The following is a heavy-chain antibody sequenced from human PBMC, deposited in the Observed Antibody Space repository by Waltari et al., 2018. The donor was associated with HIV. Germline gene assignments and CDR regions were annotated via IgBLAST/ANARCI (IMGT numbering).Heavy chain of an antibody. CDR3: ARDQVGATYFDY. CDR2: IYHSGTT. J-gene: IGHJ4*02. CDR1: GYSTSSVYY. D-gene: IGHD1-26*01. V-gene: IGHV4-38-2*02. Sequence: QVQLQESGPGLVKPSETLSLTCAVSGYSTSSVYYSGRTRQPPGKGLEWIGSIYHSGTTYYNPSLKSRVTISIDTSKNQVSLKLSSVTAADTAVYYCARDQVGATYFDYWGQGTLVTVSS.